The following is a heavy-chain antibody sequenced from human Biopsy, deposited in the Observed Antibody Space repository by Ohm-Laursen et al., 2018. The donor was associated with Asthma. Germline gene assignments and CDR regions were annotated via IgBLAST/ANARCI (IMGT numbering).Heavy chain of an antibody. J-gene: IGHJ4*02. V-gene: IGHV3-30-3*01. Sequence: SLRLSCTASGFTFSSYAMHWVRQAPGKGPEWVAVIYYDGSNKYYADSVKGRFTISRDNSNNTLYLQMNSLRAEDTAVYYCARDAWELQKPYAYYFDYWGQGTLVTVSS. CDR3: ARDAWELQKPYAYYFDY. CDR2: IYYDGSNK. D-gene: IGHD1-26*01. CDR1: GFTFSSYA.